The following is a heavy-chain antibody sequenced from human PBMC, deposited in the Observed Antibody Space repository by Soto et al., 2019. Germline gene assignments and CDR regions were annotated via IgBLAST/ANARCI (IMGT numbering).Heavy chain of an antibody. CDR2: INAGNGNT. Sequence: ASVKVSCKASGYTFTSYAMHWVRQAPGQRLEWMGWINAGNGNTKYSQKFQGRVTITRDTSASTAYMELSSLRSEDTAVYYCASSSQVAARGFGYFDYWGQGTLVTVSS. J-gene: IGHJ4*02. V-gene: IGHV1-3*01. CDR1: GYTFTSYA. CDR3: ASSSQVAARGFGYFDY. D-gene: IGHD2-15*01.